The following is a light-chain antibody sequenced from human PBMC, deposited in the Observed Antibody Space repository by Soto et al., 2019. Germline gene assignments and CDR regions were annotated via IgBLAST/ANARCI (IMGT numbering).Light chain of an antibody. CDR1: SGSVSTNYY. Sequence: QTVVTQEPSFSVSPGRTVTLTCGFSSGSVSTNYYPSWYQQTPGQAPRTLIYSTNTRSSGVPDRFSGSILGNKAALTITGAQADDESDYYCALYMGSGIWVFGGGTKVTVL. CDR3: ALYMGSGIWV. V-gene: IGLV8-61*01. CDR2: STN. J-gene: IGLJ3*02.